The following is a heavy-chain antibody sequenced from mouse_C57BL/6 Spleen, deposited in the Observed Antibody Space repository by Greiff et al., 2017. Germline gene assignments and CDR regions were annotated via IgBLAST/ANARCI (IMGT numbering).Heavy chain of an antibody. D-gene: IGHD1-1*01. CDR3: AREDYGSSYWYFDV. Sequence: QVQLKQPGAELVKPGASVKLSCKASGYTFTSYWMHWVKPRPGQGLEWIGMIHPNSGSTNYNEKFKSKATLTVDKSSSTAYMQLSSLTSEDSAVYYCAREDYGSSYWYFDVWGTGTTVTVSS. CDR2: IHPNSGST. V-gene: IGHV1-64*01. CDR1: GYTFTSYW. J-gene: IGHJ1*03.